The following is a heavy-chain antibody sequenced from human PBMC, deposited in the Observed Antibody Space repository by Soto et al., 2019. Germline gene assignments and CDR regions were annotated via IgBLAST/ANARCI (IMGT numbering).Heavy chain of an antibody. CDR1: GYTFTNYG. CDR3: AREGQAPYYYYGMDV. J-gene: IGHJ6*02. V-gene: IGHV1-18*01. CDR2: ISGYNGNT. Sequence: QVQVVQSGDEVKKPGASVKVSCKASGYTFTNYGFSWVRQAPGQGLEWMGWISGYNGNTKYAEKFQGRVTMTTDTSXTTAHMELRSLRSDDRAVYYCAREGQAPYYYYGMDVWGQGTAVTVSS.